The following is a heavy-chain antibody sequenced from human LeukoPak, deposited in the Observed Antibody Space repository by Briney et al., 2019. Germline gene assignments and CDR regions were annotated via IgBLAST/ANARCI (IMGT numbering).Heavy chain of an antibody. CDR3: ARGYSDWLR. CDR2: INLDGSET. J-gene: IGHJ4*02. V-gene: IGHV3-7*01. CDR1: GFTFSNYW. Sequence: GGSLRLSCAASGFTFSNYWMTWVRQGPGEGLEWLANINLDGSETHFVDSVKGRFTISRDNAKNSLSLQMSGLRVEDTAVYYYARGYSDWLRWGQGTQVTVSS. D-gene: IGHD4-11*01.